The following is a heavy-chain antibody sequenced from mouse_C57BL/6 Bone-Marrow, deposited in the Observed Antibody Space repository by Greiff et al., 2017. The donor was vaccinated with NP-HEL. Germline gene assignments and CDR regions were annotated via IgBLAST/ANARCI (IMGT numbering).Heavy chain of an antibody. Sequence: EVMLVESGGGLVQPGGSLKLSCAASGFTFSDYYMYWVRQTPEKRLEWVAYISNGGGSTYYPDTVKGRFTISRDNAKNTLYLQMSRLKSEDTAMYYCARPHDGYPLYAMDYWGQGTSVTVSS. J-gene: IGHJ4*01. CDR3: ARPHDGYPLYAMDY. D-gene: IGHD2-3*01. CDR2: ISNGGGST. CDR1: GFTFSDYY. V-gene: IGHV5-12*01.